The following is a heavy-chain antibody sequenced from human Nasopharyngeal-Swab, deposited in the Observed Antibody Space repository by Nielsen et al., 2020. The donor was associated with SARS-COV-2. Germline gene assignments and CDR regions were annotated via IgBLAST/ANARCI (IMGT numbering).Heavy chain of an antibody. V-gene: IGHV4-34*01. CDR3: ARGVLGYCSGGSCYFYYMDV. J-gene: IGHJ6*03. CDR1: GGSFSGYY. D-gene: IGHD2-15*01. CDR2: INHSGST. Sequence: SETLSLTCAVYGGSFSGYYWSWIRQPPGKGLEWIGEINHSGSTNYNPSPKSRVTISVDTSKNQFSLKLSSVTAADTAVYYCARGVLGYCSGGSCYFYYMDVWGKGTTVTVSS.